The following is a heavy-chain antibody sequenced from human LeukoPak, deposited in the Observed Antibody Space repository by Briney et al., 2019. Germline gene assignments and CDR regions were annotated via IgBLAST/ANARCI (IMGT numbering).Heavy chain of an antibody. Sequence: PGGSLRLSCAASGFTFSDYYMSWIRQPPGKGLEWIGEINHSGSANYNPSLKSRVTISLDTSKKQFSLKLSSVTAADTAVYYCARGQGTVTTHWGQGTLVTVSS. CDR3: ARGQGTVTTH. CDR2: INHSGSA. J-gene: IGHJ4*02. D-gene: IGHD4-17*01. CDR1: GFTFSDYY. V-gene: IGHV4-34*01.